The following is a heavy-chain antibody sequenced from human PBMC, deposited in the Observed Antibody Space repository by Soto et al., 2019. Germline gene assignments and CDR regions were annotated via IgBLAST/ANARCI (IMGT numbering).Heavy chain of an antibody. CDR2: IFHSGST. CDR3: ARGTAQPYYFDS. Sequence: PSETLSLTCAVSGCSISNGGYSWSWIRQPPGKGLEWIGNIFHSGSTYYNPSLKSRVTMSVDTSKNQFSLDLSSMTAADTAVYYCARGTAQPYYFDSWGQGTLVTVSS. V-gene: IGHV4-30-2*01. CDR1: GCSISNGGYS. J-gene: IGHJ4*02.